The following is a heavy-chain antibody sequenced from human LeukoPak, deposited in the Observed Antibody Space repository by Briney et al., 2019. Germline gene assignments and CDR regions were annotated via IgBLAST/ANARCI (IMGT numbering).Heavy chain of an antibody. V-gene: IGHV1-2*02. CDR2: INPNSGDT. D-gene: IGHD6-13*01. Sequence: ASVTVSCTASGYTFSGYYLHWVRQAPGQGLEGMGWINPNSGDTGYTQRFQGRVTMTRDTSIRTIYMEIYMELTGLRFDDTALYYCARWDGYSSSPDYWGQGTLVTVSS. J-gene: IGHJ4*02. CDR1: GYTFSGYY. CDR3: ARWDGYSSSPDY.